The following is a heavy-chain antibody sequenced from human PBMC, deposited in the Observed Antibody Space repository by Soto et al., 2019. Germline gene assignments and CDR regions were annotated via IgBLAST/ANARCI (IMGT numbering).Heavy chain of an antibody. CDR1: GFSLSTSGVG. Sequence: SGPKLVNHTQTLTLTCTFSGFSLSTSGVGVGWIRQPPGKALEWLALIYWDDDKRYSPSLKSRLTITKDTSKNQVVPTMTNMDPVDTATYYCAYVVPAAMHYYYGMDVWGQGTTVTVSS. V-gene: IGHV2-5*02. CDR2: IYWDDDK. CDR3: AYVVPAAMHYYYGMDV. D-gene: IGHD2-2*01. J-gene: IGHJ6*02.